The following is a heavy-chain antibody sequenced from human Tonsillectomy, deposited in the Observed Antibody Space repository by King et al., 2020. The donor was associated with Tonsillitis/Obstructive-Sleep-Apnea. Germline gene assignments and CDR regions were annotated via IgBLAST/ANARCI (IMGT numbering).Heavy chain of an antibody. J-gene: IGHJ4*02. Sequence: LQLQESGPGLVKPSETLSLTCTVSGGSISSSSYYWGWIRQPPGKGLEWIGSIYYSGSTYYNPSLKSRVTISVDTSKNQFSLKLSSVTAADTAVYYCASHIVVVPAAIDYWGQGTLVTVSS. CDR3: ASHIVVVPAAIDY. D-gene: IGHD2-2*01. CDR2: IYYSGST. CDR1: GGSISSSSYY. V-gene: IGHV4-39*01.